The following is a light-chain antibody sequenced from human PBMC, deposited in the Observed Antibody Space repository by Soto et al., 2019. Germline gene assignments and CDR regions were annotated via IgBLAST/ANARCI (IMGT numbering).Light chain of an antibody. CDR3: CSYAGSSTCV. J-gene: IGLJ1*01. Sequence: QSELTRAAYGSRSHRQSIPIIKKRTSSDAGSYNLVHWYQQHPGKAPKLMIYEGSKRPSGVSNRFSGSKSGNTASLTISGLLSEDEADYYFCSYAGSSTCVFGTGTKVLVL. V-gene: IGLV2-23*01. CDR1: SSDAGSYNL. CDR2: EGS.